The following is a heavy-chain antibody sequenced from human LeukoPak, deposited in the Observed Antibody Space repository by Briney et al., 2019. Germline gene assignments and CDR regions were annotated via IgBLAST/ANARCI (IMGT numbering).Heavy chain of an antibody. CDR2: IYYSGNT. J-gene: IGHJ3*01. D-gene: IGHD1-26*01. Sequence: SETLFLSCTVSGGSTSSRGYYWSWIRRPPGKGLEWIGSIYYSGNTYYNPSLKSRVTISVDTSKNQFSLKLTSVTAADTAVYYCAHFKGGSFDFWGQGTMVTVSS. V-gene: IGHV4-39*01. CDR3: AHFKGGSFDF. CDR1: GGSTSSRGYY.